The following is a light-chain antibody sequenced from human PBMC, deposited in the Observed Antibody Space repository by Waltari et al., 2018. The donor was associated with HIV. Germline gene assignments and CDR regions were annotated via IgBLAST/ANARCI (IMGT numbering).Light chain of an antibody. CDR2: GSS. V-gene: IGKV3-15*01. J-gene: IGKJ1*01. Sequence: DIVMTQSPATLSVSPGERVTLSCRASQSISGNLAWYQQRRGQAPRLLIYGSSTRASGIPARFSGSGSGPEFSLTISSLQSEDFAIYYCQQDNSWPRTFGQGTKLEI. CDR3: QQDNSWPRT. CDR1: QSISGN.